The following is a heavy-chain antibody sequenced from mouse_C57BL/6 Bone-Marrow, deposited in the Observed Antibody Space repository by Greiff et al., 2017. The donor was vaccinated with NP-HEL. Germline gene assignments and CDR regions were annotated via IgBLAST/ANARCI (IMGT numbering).Heavy chain of an antibody. CDR1: GYTFTDYN. D-gene: IGHD2-1*01. CDR3: ARSPIYYGNYFYAMDY. J-gene: IGHJ4*01. Sequence: VQLQQSGPELVKPGASVKIPCKASGYTFTDYNMDWVKQSHGKSLEWIGDINPNNGGTIYNQKFKGKATLTVDKSSSTAYMELRSLTSEDTAVYYCARSPIYYGNYFYAMDYWGQGTSVTVSS. V-gene: IGHV1-18*01. CDR2: INPNNGGT.